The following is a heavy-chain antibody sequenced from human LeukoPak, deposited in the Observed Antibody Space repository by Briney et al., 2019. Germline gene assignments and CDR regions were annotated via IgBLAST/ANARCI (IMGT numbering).Heavy chain of an antibody. D-gene: IGHD3-22*01. Sequence: PSETLSLTCTVSGGSISSYYWSWIRQPPGKGLEWIGYIYDSGSTNYNPFLKSRVTLSVDTSRNQFSLKLSSVTAADTAMYYCASDSFYDSGGYFYYWGQGTLVTVSS. CDR3: ASDSFYDSGGYFYY. CDR2: IYDSGST. J-gene: IGHJ4*02. CDR1: GGSISSYY. V-gene: IGHV4-59*12.